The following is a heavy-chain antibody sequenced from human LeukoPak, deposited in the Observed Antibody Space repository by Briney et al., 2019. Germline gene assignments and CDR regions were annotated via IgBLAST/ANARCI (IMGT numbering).Heavy chain of an antibody. V-gene: IGHV1-18*01. CDR1: GYTFTSYG. J-gene: IGHJ4*02. CDR2: ISAYNGNT. Sequence: ASVKVSCKASGYTFTSYGISWVRQAPGQGLEWMGWISAYNGNTNYAQKLQGRVTMTTDTSTSTAYMELRSLRSDDTAVYYCAKRQGYDYVWGSYRQLFDYWGQGTLVTVSS. D-gene: IGHD3-16*02. CDR3: AKRQGYDYVWGSYRQLFDY.